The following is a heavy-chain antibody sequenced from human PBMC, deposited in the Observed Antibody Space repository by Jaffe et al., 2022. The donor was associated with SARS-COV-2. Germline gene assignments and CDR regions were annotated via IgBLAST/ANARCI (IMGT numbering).Heavy chain of an antibody. J-gene: IGHJ4*02. CDR3: AKGSRDTGWPD. D-gene: IGHD6-19*01. Sequence: EVQLLESGGGLVQPGGSLRLSCAASGFTFRSYVMYWVRQAPGKGLEWVSSIIGSGGATYYADSVKGRFTISRDNSKNTLYLQMNSLRGEDTAVYYCAKGSRDTGWPDRGQGTLVTVSS. V-gene: IGHV3-23*01. CDR1: GFTFRSYV. CDR2: IIGSGGAT.